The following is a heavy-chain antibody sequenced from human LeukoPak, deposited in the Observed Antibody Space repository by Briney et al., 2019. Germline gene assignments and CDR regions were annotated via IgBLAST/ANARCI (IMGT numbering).Heavy chain of an antibody. CDR2: IYYSGST. CDR1: GGSISSSSYY. CDR3: ARHGDSSSWYITPFDY. D-gene: IGHD6-13*01. J-gene: IGHJ4*02. Sequence: SETLSLTCTVSGGSISSSSYYWGWIRQPPGKGLEWIGSIYYSGSTYYNPSLKSRVTISVDTSKNQFSLKLSSVTAADTAVYYCARHGDSSSWYITPFDYWGQGTLVTVSS. V-gene: IGHV4-39*01.